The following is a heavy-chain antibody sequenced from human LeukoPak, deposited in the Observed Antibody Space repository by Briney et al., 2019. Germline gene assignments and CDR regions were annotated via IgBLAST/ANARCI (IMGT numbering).Heavy chain of an antibody. CDR1: EFTFTNYA. D-gene: IGHD6-19*01. Sequence: GGSLRLSCAVSEFTFTNYAIHWVRQAPGKGLEWVALISFDGSYEYYADSVKGRFTFSRDNSNNTLFLHLNSLRGEDTAVYYCTRNSGWYGLSWGQGTLVTVSS. CDR3: TRNSGWYGLS. V-gene: IGHV3-30*03. CDR2: ISFDGSYE. J-gene: IGHJ1*01.